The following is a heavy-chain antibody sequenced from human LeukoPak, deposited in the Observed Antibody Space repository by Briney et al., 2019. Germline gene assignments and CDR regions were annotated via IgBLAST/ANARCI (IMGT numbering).Heavy chain of an antibody. CDR3: AREGRAAAGASHPGAFDI. V-gene: IGHV3-23*01. CDR2: ISHTGSST. Sequence: GGSLRLSCAASGFTFSNYAMSWVRQAPGKGLEWVSAISHTGSSTYYADSVRGRFTISRDNAKNSVYLQMNSLRAEDTAVYYCAREGRAAAGASHPGAFDIWGQGTMVTVSS. J-gene: IGHJ3*02. D-gene: IGHD6-13*01. CDR1: GFTFSNYA.